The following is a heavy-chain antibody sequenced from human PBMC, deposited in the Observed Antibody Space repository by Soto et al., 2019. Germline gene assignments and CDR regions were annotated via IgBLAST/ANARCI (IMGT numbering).Heavy chain of an antibody. CDR3: ARCYCSVGSCYTCWHFDL. CDR2: ISPSTGNT. D-gene: IGHD2-15*01. Sequence: QVQLVQSGAEVTELGASVKLSCQASGYTFMNYAISWVRQAPGQGLEWMGWISPSTGNTDQAQNFQGRVTMTLDTSTNTANMELRTLRSDDSAVYYCARCYCSVGSCYTCWHFDLWGRGTLVTVSS. J-gene: IGHJ2*01. CDR1: GYTFMNYA. V-gene: IGHV1-18*01.